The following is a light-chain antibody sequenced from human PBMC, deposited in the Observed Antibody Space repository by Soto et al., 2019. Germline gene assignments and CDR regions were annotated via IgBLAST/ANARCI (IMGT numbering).Light chain of an antibody. CDR3: QHYNSYSEA. J-gene: IGKJ1*01. CDR2: KAS. Sequence: DIHLTQSPSTLSASVGDTITITCRASQSINTWLAWYQQRPGKAPKLLIYKASSLEGGVPSRFRGSGSGTEFTLTISSLQPDDFETYYCQHYNSYSEAFGQGTKVDIK. CDR1: QSINTW. V-gene: IGKV1-5*03.